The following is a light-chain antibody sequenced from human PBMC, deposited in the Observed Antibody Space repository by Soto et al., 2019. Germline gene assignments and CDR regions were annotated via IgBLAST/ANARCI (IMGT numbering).Light chain of an antibody. CDR3: MQALQGLT. J-gene: IGKJ5*01. Sequence: MTQSPSSLSASLGDRVTLTCRASENIDNYLNWYQQKQGEAPKLLIYLGSSRASGVPDRFSGSGSATDFTLKISRVEAEDVGTYYCMQALQGLTFGQGTRLEIK. V-gene: IGKV2-28*01. CDR2: LGS. CDR1: ENIDNY.